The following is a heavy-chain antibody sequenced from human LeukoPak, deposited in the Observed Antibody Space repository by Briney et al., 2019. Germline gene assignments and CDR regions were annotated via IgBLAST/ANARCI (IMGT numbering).Heavy chain of an antibody. J-gene: IGHJ4*02. CDR1: GYTFTSYG. Sequence: GASVKVSCKASGYTFTSYGISWVRQAPGQGLQWMGRISAYNGNTNYAQNVQGRVTMTTDTSTSTAYMELRSLRSDDTAVYYCARDPSSGWSFSDYWGQGTLVTVSS. CDR2: ISAYNGNT. V-gene: IGHV1-18*01. D-gene: IGHD6-19*01. CDR3: ARDPSSGWSFSDY.